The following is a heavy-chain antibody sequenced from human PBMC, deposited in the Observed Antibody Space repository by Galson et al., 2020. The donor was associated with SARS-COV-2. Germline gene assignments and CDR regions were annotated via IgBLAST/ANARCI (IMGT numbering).Heavy chain of an antibody. J-gene: IGHJ4*02. D-gene: IGHD4-17*01. CDR2: ISGSGGST. CDR3: AKQLRHSDY. V-gene: IGHV3-23*01. CDR1: GFTFSSYA. Sequence: LSLTCAASGFTFSSYAMSWVRQAPGKGLEWVSAISGSGGSTYYADSVKGRFTISRDNSKNTLYLQMNSLRAEDTAVYYCAKQLRHSDYWGQGTLVTVSS.